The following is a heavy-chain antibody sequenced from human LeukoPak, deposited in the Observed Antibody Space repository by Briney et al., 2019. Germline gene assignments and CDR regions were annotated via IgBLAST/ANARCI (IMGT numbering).Heavy chain of an antibody. V-gene: IGHV3-74*01. CDR3: ARDLGDIVVVVAASNAFDI. CDR2: TNSDGSST. CDR1: GFTFSSYW. J-gene: IGHJ3*02. D-gene: IGHD2-15*01. Sequence: GGSLRLSCAASGFTFSSYWMHWVRQAPGKGLVWVSRTNSDGSSTSYADSVKGRFTISRDNAKNTLYLQMNSLRAEDTAVYYCARDLGDIVVVVAASNAFDIWGQGTMVTVSS.